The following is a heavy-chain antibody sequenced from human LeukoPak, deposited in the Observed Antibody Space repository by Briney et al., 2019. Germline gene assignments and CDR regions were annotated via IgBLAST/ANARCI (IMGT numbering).Heavy chain of an antibody. CDR1: GGSFSGCY. D-gene: IGHD3-16*02. J-gene: IGHJ4*02. CDR2: INHSGST. V-gene: IGHV4-34*01. CDR3: ARQGDYDYVWGSYRYAGVLDY. Sequence: SETLSLTCAVYGGSFSGCYWSWIRQPPGKGLEWIGEINHSGSTNYNPSLKSRVSISVDTSKNQFSLKLSSVTAADTAVYYCARQGDYDYVWGSYRYAGVLDYWGQGTLVTVSS.